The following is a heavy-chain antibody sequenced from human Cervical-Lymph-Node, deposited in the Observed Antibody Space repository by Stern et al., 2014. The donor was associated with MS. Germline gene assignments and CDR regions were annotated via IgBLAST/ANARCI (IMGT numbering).Heavy chain of an antibody. J-gene: IGHJ6*02. CDR1: GGTFSSYA. Sequence: VQLVQSGAEVKKPGSSVKVSCKASGGTFSSYAISWVRQAPGQGLEWMGGIIPIFVTANYAQKFQGRVTITADESTSTAYMELSSLRSEDTAVYYCARDPGQLERRIAYYYGMDVWGQGTTVTVSS. CDR3: ARDPGQLERRIAYYYGMDV. CDR2: IIPIFVTA. V-gene: IGHV1-69*01. D-gene: IGHD1-1*01.